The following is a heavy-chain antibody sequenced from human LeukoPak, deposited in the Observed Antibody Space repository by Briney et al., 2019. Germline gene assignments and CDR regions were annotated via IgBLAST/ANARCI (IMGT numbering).Heavy chain of an antibody. J-gene: IGHJ6*02. D-gene: IGHD2-2*01. Sequence: PSETLSLTCAVYGGSFSGYYWSWIRQPPGKGLEWIGGINHSGSTNYNPSLKSRVTISVDTSKNQFSLKLSSVTAADTAVYYCARFRGCSSTSCYRSIGMDVWGQGTTVTVSS. V-gene: IGHV4-34*01. CDR3: ARFRGCSSTSCYRSIGMDV. CDR2: INHSGST. CDR1: GGSFSGYY.